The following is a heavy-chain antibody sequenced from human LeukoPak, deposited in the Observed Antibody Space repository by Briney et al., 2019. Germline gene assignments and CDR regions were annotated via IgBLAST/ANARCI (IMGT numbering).Heavy chain of an antibody. CDR1: GGSISSYY. CDR3: ARHRGYSYGRGFDY. D-gene: IGHD5-18*01. J-gene: IGHJ4*02. CDR2: IYYSGST. V-gene: IGHV4-59*08. Sequence: SETLSLTCSVSGGSISSYYWSWIRQPPGKGLEWIGYIYYSGSTNYNPSLKSRVTISVDTSKNQFSLKLSSVTAADTAVYYCARHRGYSYGRGFDYWGQGTLVTVSS.